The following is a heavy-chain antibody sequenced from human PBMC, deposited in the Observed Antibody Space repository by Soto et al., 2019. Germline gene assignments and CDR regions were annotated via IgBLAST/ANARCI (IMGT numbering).Heavy chain of an antibody. D-gene: IGHD3-3*01. CDR3: ARDRFPNRITIFGVVMIDAFDI. V-gene: IGHV3-7*01. CDR2: IKQDGSEK. Sequence: PGGSLRLSCAASGFTFSSYWRSWVRQAPGKGLEWVANIKQDGSEKYYVDSVKGRFTISRDNAKNSLYLQMNSLRAEDTAVYYCARDRFPNRITIFGVVMIDAFDIWGQGTMVTVSS. J-gene: IGHJ3*02. CDR1: GFTFSSYW.